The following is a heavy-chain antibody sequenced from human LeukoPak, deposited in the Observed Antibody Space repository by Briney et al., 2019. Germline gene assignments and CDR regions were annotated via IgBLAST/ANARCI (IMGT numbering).Heavy chain of an antibody. J-gene: IGHJ4*02. CDR1: GGSFSGYY. Sequence: ASETLSLTCAVYGGSFSGYYWSWIRQPPGKGLEWIGEINHSGSTNYNPSLKSRVTISVDTSKNQFSLKLSSVTAADTAAYYCARAVPAAGMDYWGQGTLVTVSS. CDR3: ARAVPAAGMDY. CDR2: INHSGST. D-gene: IGHD2-2*01. V-gene: IGHV4-34*01.